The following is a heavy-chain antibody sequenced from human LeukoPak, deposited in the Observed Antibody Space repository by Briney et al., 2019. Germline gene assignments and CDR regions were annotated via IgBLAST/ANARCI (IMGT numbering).Heavy chain of an antibody. J-gene: IGHJ4*02. CDR2: IGGSGGDT. CDR1: GFTFSSYA. D-gene: IGHD2-2*01. CDR3: AKDFVVVPGLVNYFDS. Sequence: GGSLRLSCAASGFTFSSYAMNWVRQAPGKGLEWVSVIGGSGGDTYYADSVKGRFTISRDNSKNRLYLRMNSLRAEDTALYYCAKDFVVVPGLVNYFDSWGQGTLVTVSS. V-gene: IGHV3-23*01.